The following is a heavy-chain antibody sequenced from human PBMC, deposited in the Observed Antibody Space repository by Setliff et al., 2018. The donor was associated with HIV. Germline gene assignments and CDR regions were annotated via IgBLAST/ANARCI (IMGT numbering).Heavy chain of an antibody. J-gene: IGHJ2*01. Sequence: PSETLSLTCSVSGGSMSTYYWSWIRQPAGKRLEWIGRVYTSGSTIYNPSLRSRVTMSVDTSKNQFSLKLTSVTAADTAVYYCARHPDSGFYYSPLLNNWYFDLWGPGTLVTVSS. CDR1: GGSMSTYY. V-gene: IGHV4-4*07. CDR3: ARHPDSGFYYSPLLNNWYFDL. CDR2: VYTSGST. D-gene: IGHD3-22*01.